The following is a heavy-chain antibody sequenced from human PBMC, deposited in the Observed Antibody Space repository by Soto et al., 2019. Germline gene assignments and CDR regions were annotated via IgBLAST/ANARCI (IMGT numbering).Heavy chain of an antibody. J-gene: IGHJ6*02. V-gene: IGHV3-43*01. Sequence: PGGSLKLSCAASGFTLDDYTMHWVRQDPGKGLEWVSLISWDGGSTYYADSVKGRFTISRDNSKNSLYLQMNSLRTEDTALYYCAKDITATNTIFGVNYGMDVWGQGTTVTVSS. CDR1: GFTLDDYT. CDR3: AKDITATNTIFGVNYGMDV. D-gene: IGHD3-3*01. CDR2: ISWDGGST.